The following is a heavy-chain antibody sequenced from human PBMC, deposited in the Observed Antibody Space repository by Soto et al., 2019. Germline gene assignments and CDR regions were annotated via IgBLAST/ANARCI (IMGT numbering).Heavy chain of an antibody. CDR1: GGTFSSYA. Sequence: VQLVQSGAEVKKPGSSVKVSCKASGGTFSSYAISWVRQAPGQGLEWMGGIIPIFGTANYAQKFQGRVTITADASTSTYYMELRSLGSEDPALYYWASPTLQNRVGRPIAATEANHAFDIWGQGTMVTVSS. D-gene: IGHD2-15*01. CDR2: IIPIFGTA. J-gene: IGHJ3*02. V-gene: IGHV1-69*01. CDR3: ASPTLQNRVGRPIAATEANHAFDI.